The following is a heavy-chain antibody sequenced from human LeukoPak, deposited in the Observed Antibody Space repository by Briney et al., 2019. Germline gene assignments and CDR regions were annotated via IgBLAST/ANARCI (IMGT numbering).Heavy chain of an antibody. Sequence: VASVKVSCKASGYTFTSYDINWVRQATGQGLEWMGWMNPNSGNTGYAQKFQGRVTMTRNTSISTAYMELSSLRSEDTAVYYCARGFLAVAGPDYWGQGTLVTVSS. J-gene: IGHJ4*02. CDR2: MNPNSGNT. V-gene: IGHV1-8*01. CDR3: ARGFLAVAGPDY. D-gene: IGHD6-19*01. CDR1: GYTFTSYD.